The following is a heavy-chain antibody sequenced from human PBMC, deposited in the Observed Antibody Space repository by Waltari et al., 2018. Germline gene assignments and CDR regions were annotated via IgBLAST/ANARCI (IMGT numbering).Heavy chain of an antibody. J-gene: IGHJ6*02. V-gene: IGHV1-69*01. CDR1: GGTFSSYA. CDR2: IIPIVGTA. Sequence: QVQLVQSGAEVKKPGSSVKVSCKASGGTFSSYAISWVRQAPGQGLEWLGGIIPIVGTANYAQKFQGRVTSTADESTSTAYMELSSLRSEDTAVYYCVVGFYYYYYGMDVWGQGTTVTVSS. CDR3: VVGFYYYYYGMDV. D-gene: IGHD1-26*01.